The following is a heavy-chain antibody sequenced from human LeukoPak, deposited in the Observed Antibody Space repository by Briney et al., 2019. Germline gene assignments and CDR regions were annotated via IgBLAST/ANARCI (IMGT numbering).Heavy chain of an antibody. J-gene: IGHJ4*02. D-gene: IGHD1-26*01. Sequence: SETLSLTCTVSGGSISSYYWSWIRQPPGKGLEWIGYIYYSGSTYYNPSLKSRVTISVDTSKNQFSLKLSSVTAADTAVYYCARHSPVGIFYFDYWGQGTLVTVSS. V-gene: IGHV4-59*04. CDR3: ARHSPVGIFYFDY. CDR1: GGSISSYY. CDR2: IYYSGST.